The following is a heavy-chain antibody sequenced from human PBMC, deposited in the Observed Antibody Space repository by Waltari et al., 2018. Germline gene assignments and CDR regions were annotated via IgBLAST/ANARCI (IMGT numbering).Heavy chain of an antibody. CDR1: GGTFSSYA. V-gene: IGHV1-69*13. CDR2: IIPIFGTA. Sequence: QVQLVQSGAAVTKPGSSVKVSCKASGGTFSSYALSRVRQAPGQGLEWMGGIIPIFGTANYAQKFQGRVTITADESTSTAYMELSSLRSEDTAVYYCARPLGELQTGAFDIWGQGTMVTVSS. D-gene: IGHD1-26*01. J-gene: IGHJ3*02. CDR3: ARPLGELQTGAFDI.